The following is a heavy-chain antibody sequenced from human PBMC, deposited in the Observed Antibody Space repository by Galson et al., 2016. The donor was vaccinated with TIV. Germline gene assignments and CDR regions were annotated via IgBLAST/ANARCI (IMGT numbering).Heavy chain of an antibody. CDR2: INAGGDLK. J-gene: IGHJ1*01. Sequence: SLRLSCAGSGFTFNKYAMSWVRQTPERGLEWISNINAGGDLKSYADSVKGRFTMSRDNSKDTLYLDMNTLRADDTAIYYCARDALEWTVRGQLVNWGQGTLVTVSS. V-gene: IGHV3-23*01. D-gene: IGHD3-10*01. CDR3: ARDALEWTVRGQLVN. CDR1: GFTFNKYA.